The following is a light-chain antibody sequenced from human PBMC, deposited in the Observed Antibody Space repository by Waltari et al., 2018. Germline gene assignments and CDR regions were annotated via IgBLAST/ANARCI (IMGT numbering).Light chain of an antibody. Sequence: EIVLTQSPVTLYVSPGETATISCMARESIATNLASYQQRPGQAPSLLIFHSPTRATGIPANFTGSGSVTEFTLTISSLQSEDFAVYYCQQYKNWPPSTFGQGTKVEI. CDR3: QQYKNWPPST. CDR2: HSP. J-gene: IGKJ1*01. V-gene: IGKV3-15*01. CDR1: ESIATN.